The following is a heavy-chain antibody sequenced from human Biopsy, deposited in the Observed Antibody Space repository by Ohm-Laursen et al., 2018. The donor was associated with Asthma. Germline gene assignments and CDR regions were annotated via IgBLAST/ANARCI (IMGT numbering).Heavy chain of an antibody. CDR1: GYSLTSDY. CDR2: FNPSGGST. J-gene: IGHJ4*02. CDR3: ARPSGTNPHYFDY. V-gene: IGHV1-46*01. D-gene: IGHD1/OR15-1a*01. Sequence: GASVKVSCKASGYSLTSDYIHWVRQAPGQGLEWMGIFNPSGGSTSYAQKFQGRVTMTRDTSTSTVYMELSSLRSEDTAVYYCARPSGTNPHYFDYWGQGTLVTVSS.